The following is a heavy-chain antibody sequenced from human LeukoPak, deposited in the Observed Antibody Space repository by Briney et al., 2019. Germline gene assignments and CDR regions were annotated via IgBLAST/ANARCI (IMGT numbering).Heavy chain of an antibody. J-gene: IGHJ3*02. D-gene: IGHD2-21*02. CDR3: ARAVITYCGGDCYSNDAFDI. V-gene: IGHV4-59*01. CDR2: IYYSGST. Sequence: SETLSLTCTVSGGSISRYYWSWIRQPPGKGLGWIVYIYYSGSTNYNPSIKSRVTISVDTSKNQFSLKLSSMTAADTAVYYCARAVITYCGGDCYSNDAFDIWGQGTMVTVSS. CDR1: GGSISRYY.